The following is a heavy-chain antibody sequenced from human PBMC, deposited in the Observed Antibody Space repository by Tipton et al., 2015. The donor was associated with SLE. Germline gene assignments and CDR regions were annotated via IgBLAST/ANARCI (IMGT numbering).Heavy chain of an antibody. CDR2: IYHSGST. CDR1: GYSISSGYY. J-gene: IGHJ4*02. Sequence: TLSLTCAVSGYSISSGYYWGWIRQPPGKGLGWFGSIYHSGSTYYNPSLKSRVTISVDTSNNQFSLKLGSVTAADTAVYYCARREGDGYNSPLFDYWGQGTLVTVSS. V-gene: IGHV4-38-2*01. CDR3: ARREGDGYNSPLFDY. D-gene: IGHD5-24*01.